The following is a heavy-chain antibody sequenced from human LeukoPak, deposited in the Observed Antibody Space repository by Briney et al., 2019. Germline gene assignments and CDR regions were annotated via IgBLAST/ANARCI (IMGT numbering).Heavy chain of an antibody. V-gene: IGHV3-9*01. CDR3: ARDDYVWGSYRSIDY. CDR1: GFTFDDYT. J-gene: IGHJ4*02. Sequence: PGRSLRLSCAASGFTFDDYTMHWVRQAPGKGLEWVSGISWNSGSINYADSVRGRFTISRDNAKNSLYLQMNSLRAEDTAVYYCARDDYVWGSYRSIDYWGQGTLVTVSS. D-gene: IGHD3-16*02. CDR2: ISWNSGSI.